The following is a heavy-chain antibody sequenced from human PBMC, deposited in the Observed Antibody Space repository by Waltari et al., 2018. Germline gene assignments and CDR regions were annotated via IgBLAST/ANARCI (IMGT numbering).Heavy chain of an antibody. CDR2: ISWNSGSI. CDR1: GFTFDDYA. J-gene: IGHJ4*02. Sequence: EVQLVESGGGLVQPGRSLSLSCAASGFTFDDYAMHWVRQAPGKGLEWVSGISWNSGSIGYADSVKGRFTISRDNAKNSLYLQMNSLRAEDTALYYCAKDRSDGSSGWYGELGFDYWGQGTLVTVSS. V-gene: IGHV3-9*01. D-gene: IGHD6-19*01. CDR3: AKDRSDGSSGWYGELGFDY.